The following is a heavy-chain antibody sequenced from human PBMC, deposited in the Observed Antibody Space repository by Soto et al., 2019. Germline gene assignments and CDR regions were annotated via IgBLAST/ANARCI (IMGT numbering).Heavy chain of an antibody. D-gene: IGHD3-3*01. CDR1: GLTFSNAW. V-gene: IGHV3-15*07. Sequence: GGSLRLSCAASGLTFSNAWMNWVRQAQGKGLEWVGRIKSKTDGGTTDYAAPVKGRFTISRDDSKNTLYLQMNSLKTEDTAVYYCTTKNVLRFLEWLLPHYYYYGMDVWGQGTTVTVSS. CDR2: IKSKTDGGTT. J-gene: IGHJ6*02. CDR3: TTKNVLRFLEWLLPHYYYYGMDV.